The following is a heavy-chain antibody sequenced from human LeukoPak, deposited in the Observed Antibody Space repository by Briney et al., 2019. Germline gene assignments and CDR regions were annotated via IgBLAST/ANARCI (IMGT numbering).Heavy chain of an antibody. CDR1: GFTFSSYS. V-gene: IGHV3-48*01. Sequence: PGGSLRLSCAASGFTFSSYSMNWVRQAPGKGLEWVSYIRSSDSTIYYADSVRGRFTISTDNAKNSLFLQMNSLRAEDTAVYYCARDRNYAFDIWGQGTVVTVSS. D-gene: IGHD5-24*01. J-gene: IGHJ3*02. CDR2: IRSSDSTI. CDR3: ARDRNYAFDI.